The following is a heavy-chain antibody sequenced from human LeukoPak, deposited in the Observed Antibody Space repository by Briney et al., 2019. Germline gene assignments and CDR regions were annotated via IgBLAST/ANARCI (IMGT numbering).Heavy chain of an antibody. CDR2: ISSGSNTI. CDR3: AGDPHEWWSNPYAFDI. V-gene: IGHV3-48*04. CDR1: GFTFSSYS. D-gene: IGHD2-15*01. J-gene: IGHJ3*02. Sequence: GGSLRLSCAASGFTFSSYSMNWVRQAPGKGLEWISYISSGSNTIYYADSVKGRFTISRDNAKNSLYLQMNSLRAEDTAVYYCAGDPHEWWSNPYAFDIWGQGTMVTVSS.